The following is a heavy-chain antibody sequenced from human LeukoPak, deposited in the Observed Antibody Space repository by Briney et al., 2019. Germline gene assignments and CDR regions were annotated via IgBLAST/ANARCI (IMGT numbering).Heavy chain of an antibody. CDR1: GFLFSGSA. D-gene: IGHD1-1*01. CDR2: IRTTSHNYAT. Sequence: VGSLRLSCAASGFLFSGSAMHWVRQTSGKGLEWVGHIRTTSHNYATAYAESMNGRLTISTDDSKNTAYLQMNSLKTEDTAFYYCTRAYNYYFELWGRGNLVTVSS. J-gene: IGHJ2*01. CDR3: TRAYNYYFEL. V-gene: IGHV3-73*01.